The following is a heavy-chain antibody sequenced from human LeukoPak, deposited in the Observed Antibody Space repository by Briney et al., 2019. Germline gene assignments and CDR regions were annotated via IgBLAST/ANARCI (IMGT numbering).Heavy chain of an antibody. V-gene: IGHV4-59*11. CDR2: IYYSGST. D-gene: IGHD7-27*01. CDR3: ARGAPLTGGDY. J-gene: IGHJ4*02. CDR1: GVSISSHY. Sequence: SETLSLTCTVSGVSISSHYWSWIRQPPGKGLEWIGYIYYSGSTYYNPSLKSRVTISVDTSKNQFSLRLTSVTAADTAVYYCARGAPLTGGDYWGQGTLVTVSS.